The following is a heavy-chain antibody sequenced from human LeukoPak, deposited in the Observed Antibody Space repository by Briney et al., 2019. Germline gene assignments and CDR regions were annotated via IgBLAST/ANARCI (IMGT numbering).Heavy chain of an antibody. CDR2: IKRDGGTR. V-gene: IGHV3-7*01. CDR3: ATDCSGGGCYFYYYYYMDV. CDR1: GFTTSYYR. J-gene: IGHJ6*03. D-gene: IGHD2-15*01. Sequence: GGPLILCCAASGFTTSYYRGRWVRQPPERLQGRVVNIKRDGGTRYYVASEKHRATISSDTAKNSQELQVNSRRPENTTVYYCATDCSGGGCYFYYYYYMDVCGKRTTVTASS.